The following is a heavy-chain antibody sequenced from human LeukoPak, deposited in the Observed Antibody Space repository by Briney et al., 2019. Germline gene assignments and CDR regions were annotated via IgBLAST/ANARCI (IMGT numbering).Heavy chain of an antibody. D-gene: IGHD3-10*01. Sequence: GRSLSLSRVSTGWTFRSHRLHGLRQPAGRGVEGVALMAVIADGGSEVSYADSVKGRFTISRDNSKNTVDLRMNNLRTEDTAVYYCARDLIGGWSYDHWGQGTLVTVSS. CDR2: IADGGSEV. CDR1: GWTFRSHR. V-gene: IGHV3-30*03. J-gene: IGHJ4*02. CDR3: ARDLIGGWSYDH.